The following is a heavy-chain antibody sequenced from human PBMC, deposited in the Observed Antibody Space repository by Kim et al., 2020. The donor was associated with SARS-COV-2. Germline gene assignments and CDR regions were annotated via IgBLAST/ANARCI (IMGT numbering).Heavy chain of an antibody. CDR2: ISSSSSYI. CDR1: GFTFSSYS. D-gene: IGHD3-10*01. J-gene: IGHJ6*02. V-gene: IGHV3-21*01. Sequence: GGSLRLSCAASGFTFSSYSMNWVRQAPGKGLEWVSSISSSSSYIYYADSVKGRFTISRDNAKNSLYLQMNSLRAEDTAVYYCARDGRTYYYGSGSYYYYYGMDVWGQGTTVTVSS. CDR3: ARDGRTYYYGSGSYYYYYGMDV.